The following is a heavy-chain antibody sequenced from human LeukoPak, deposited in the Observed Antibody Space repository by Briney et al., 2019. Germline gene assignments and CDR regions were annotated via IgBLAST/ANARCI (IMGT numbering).Heavy chain of an antibody. CDR3: GGTLRGAISY. J-gene: IGHJ4*02. Sequence: PSETLSLTCTVSGGSISSYYWSWIRQPPGKGQEWIGYIYYSGSTNYNPSLKSRVTISVDTSKNQFSLKLSSVTAADTAVYYCGGTLRGAISYWGQGTLVTVSS. V-gene: IGHV4-59*01. D-gene: IGHD3-10*01. CDR1: GGSISSYY. CDR2: IYYSGST.